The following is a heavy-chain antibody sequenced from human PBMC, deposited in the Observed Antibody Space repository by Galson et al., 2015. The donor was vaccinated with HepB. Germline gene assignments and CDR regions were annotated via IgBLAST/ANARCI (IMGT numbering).Heavy chain of an antibody. CDR1: GFTFTSSA. D-gene: IGHD3-3*01. CDR3: AASGYYGFSSAP. CDR2: IVVGSGNT. Sequence: SVKVSCKASGFTFTSSAVQWVRQARGQRLEWIGWIVVGSGNTNYAQKFQERVTITRDMSTSTAYMELSSLRSEDTAVYYCAASGYYGFSSAPWGQGTLVTVSS. J-gene: IGHJ5*02. V-gene: IGHV1-58*01.